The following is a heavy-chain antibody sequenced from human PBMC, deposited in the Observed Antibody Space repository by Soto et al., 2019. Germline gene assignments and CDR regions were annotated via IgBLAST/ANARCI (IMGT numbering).Heavy chain of an antibody. V-gene: IGHV3-13*01. J-gene: IGHJ4*02. CDR2: IGTVGDT. CDR3: ASGGLYI. CDR1: VFTFSNYD. D-gene: IGHD3-16*01. Sequence: EVQLVESGGGLVQPGGSLRLSCAASVFTFSNYDMHWVRQTTGKGLEWVSGIGTVGDTYYSGSVKGRFSISRENAKNSFYLQMNSLRAEDTAVYYCASGGLYICGQGTLVTVSS.